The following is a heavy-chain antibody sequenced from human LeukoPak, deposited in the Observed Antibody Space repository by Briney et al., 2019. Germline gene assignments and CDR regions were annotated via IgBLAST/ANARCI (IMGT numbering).Heavy chain of an antibody. CDR1: GGSISSHY. D-gene: IGHD3-3*01. CDR3: ARVLIREYYDFWSGYYSWFDP. V-gene: IGHV4-34*01. Sequence: SETLSLTCTVSGGSISSHYWSWIRQPPGKGLEWIGEFNHSGSTNYNPSLKSRVTISVNTSKNQFSLKLSSVTAAETDVYYCARVLIREYYDFWSGYYSWFDPWGQGTLVTVSS. CDR2: FNHSGST. J-gene: IGHJ5*02.